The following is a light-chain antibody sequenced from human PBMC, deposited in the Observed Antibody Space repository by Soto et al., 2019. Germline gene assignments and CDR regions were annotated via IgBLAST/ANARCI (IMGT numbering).Light chain of an antibody. CDR3: SSASRDNTWV. CDR2: EVS. Sequence: QSVLTQPASVSESPGQSITISCTGTSSDIGASTFVSWYQQHPVKAPKLLIYEVSTRPSGSSNRFSGSTSANTASLTISGLPAEDEADYYCSSASRDNTWVFGGGTKVTVL. V-gene: IGLV2-14*03. CDR1: SSDIGASTF. J-gene: IGLJ3*02.